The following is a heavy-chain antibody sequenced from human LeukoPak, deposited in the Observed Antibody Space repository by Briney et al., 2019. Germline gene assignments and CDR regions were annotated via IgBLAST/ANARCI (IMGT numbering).Heavy chain of an antibody. CDR2: ISTSSTYI. V-gene: IGHV3-21*01. Sequence: GGSLRLSCEASGFTFSSYSMNWVRQAPGKRLEWVSSISTSSTYIYYADSVKGRFTISRDNAKNSLYLQMNSLRAEDTAVYYCARSISLYDSSGYYYVKAFDIWGRGTMVTVSS. D-gene: IGHD3-22*01. CDR3: ARSISLYDSSGYYYVKAFDI. J-gene: IGHJ3*02. CDR1: GFTFSSYS.